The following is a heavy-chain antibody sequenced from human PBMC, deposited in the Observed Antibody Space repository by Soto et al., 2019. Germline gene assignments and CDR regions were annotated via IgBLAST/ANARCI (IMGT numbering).Heavy chain of an antibody. Sequence: QVQLVQSGAEVKKPGASVKISCKASGYTFTRYTMNWVRQAPGQRLEWMGWTNPDNGNTKSSQKFQDRVIITRDTSARTAYMYLSSLSSEDTAVYYCARCIATGQLDPWGQGTLVTVSS. J-gene: IGHJ5*02. CDR3: ARCIATGQLDP. D-gene: IGHD2-15*01. CDR2: TNPDNGNT. CDR1: GYTFTRYT. V-gene: IGHV1-3*01.